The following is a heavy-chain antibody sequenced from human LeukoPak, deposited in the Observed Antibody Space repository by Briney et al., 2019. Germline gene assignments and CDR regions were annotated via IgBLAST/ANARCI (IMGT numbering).Heavy chain of an antibody. D-gene: IGHD4-23*01. CDR1: GNSMSSGYL. CDR3: ARDQGNGRRYFDS. Sequence: SETLSLTCAVSGNSMSSGYLWGWIRQPPGKGLEWIGSIYHSGTTYYNSSLKSRPTISVDTSKTQFSLYLSSVTAADTAVYYCARDQGNGRRYFDSWGQGTLVTVSS. V-gene: IGHV4-38-2*02. CDR2: IYHSGTT. J-gene: IGHJ4*02.